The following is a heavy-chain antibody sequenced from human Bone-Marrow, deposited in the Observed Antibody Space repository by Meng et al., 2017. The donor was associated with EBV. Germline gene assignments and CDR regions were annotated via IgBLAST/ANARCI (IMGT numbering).Heavy chain of an antibody. J-gene: IGHJ4*02. CDR2: ITGNGDST. CDR1: GFTFTTYA. CDR3: AKDRGMVVAGTDFDY. D-gene: IGHD6-19*01. Sequence: EVHLVDSXGVVVQPGGSVRLSGAASGFTFTTYAMSWVRQAPGKGLEWVSAITGNGDSTYYADSVKGRFTISRDNSKNTLYLQMNSLRAEDTAVYYCAKDRGMVVAGTDFDYWGQGTLVTVSS. V-gene: IGHV3-23*04.